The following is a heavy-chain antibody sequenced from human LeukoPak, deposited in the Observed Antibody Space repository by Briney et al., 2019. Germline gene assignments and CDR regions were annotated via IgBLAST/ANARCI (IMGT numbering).Heavy chain of an antibody. J-gene: IGHJ4*02. Sequence: ASVKVSCKASGYTGYYIHWVRQAPGQGLEWMGWINPNSGDTNYAQKYVGRVTMTRDTSITTVYMELSRLRSDDTALYYCARDRREVYKYGSGTFKFGENFFDSWGQGTLVTVSS. CDR2: INPNSGDT. CDR3: ARDRREVYKYGSGTFKFGENFFDS. D-gene: IGHD3-10*01. V-gene: IGHV1-2*02. CDR1: GYTGYY.